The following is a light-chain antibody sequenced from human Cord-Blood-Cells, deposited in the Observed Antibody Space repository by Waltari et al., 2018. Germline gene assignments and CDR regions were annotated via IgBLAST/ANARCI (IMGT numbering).Light chain of an antibody. J-gene: IGLJ2*01. V-gene: IGLV2-8*01. CDR2: EVS. CDR1: SSDVGGYNH. Sequence: QSALPHPPSAYGSPGQSVTISCTGTSSDVGGYNHVSWYQQHPGNAPKLLIYEVSKRPSGVPDRFSGSKSGNTASLTVSGLQAEEEADYYCSSYAGSNNLVFGGGTKLTVL. CDR3: SSYAGSNNLV.